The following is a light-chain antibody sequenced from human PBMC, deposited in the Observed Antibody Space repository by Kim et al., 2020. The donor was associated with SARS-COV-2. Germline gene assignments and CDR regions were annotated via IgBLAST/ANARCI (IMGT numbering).Light chain of an antibody. Sequence: SYELTQPPSVSVSPGQTARITCSGDALPKKYAYWYQQKSGQAPMLVIYEDSRRPSGIPERFSGSSSGTMATLTISGAQVDDEADYYCYSTDSSGNHRVFGGGTQLTVL. CDR1: ALPKKY. J-gene: IGLJ3*02. CDR2: EDS. CDR3: YSTDSSGNHRV. V-gene: IGLV3-10*01.